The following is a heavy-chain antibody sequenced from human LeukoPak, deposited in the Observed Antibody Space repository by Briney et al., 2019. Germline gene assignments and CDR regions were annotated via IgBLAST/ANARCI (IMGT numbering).Heavy chain of an antibody. V-gene: IGHV3-48*01. D-gene: IGHD1-1*01. CDR2: ISSSSSTI. CDR1: GLTVSSYS. J-gene: IGHJ6*02. Sequence: GGSLRLSCVASGLTVSSYSMNWVRQAPGKGLEWVSYISSSSSTIYYADSVKGRFTVSRDNAKNSLDLQMNSLRAEDTAVYYCARDQKATGTTSYGMDVWGQGTTVTVSS. CDR3: ARDQKATGTTSYGMDV.